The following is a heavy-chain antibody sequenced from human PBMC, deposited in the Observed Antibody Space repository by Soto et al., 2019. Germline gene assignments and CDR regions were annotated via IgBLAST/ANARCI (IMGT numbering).Heavy chain of an antibody. CDR2: INHSGST. D-gene: IGHD2-2*01. Sequence: SETLSLTCAVYGGSFSGYYWSWIRQPPGKGLEWIGEINHSGSTNYNPSLKSRVTISVDTSKNQFSLKLSSVTAADTAVYYCARGYCSSTSCYVWGQQLVPPGYYGMDVWGQGTTVTVSS. CDR1: GGSFSGYY. CDR3: ARGYCSSTSCYVWGQQLVPPGYYGMDV. V-gene: IGHV4-34*01. J-gene: IGHJ6*02.